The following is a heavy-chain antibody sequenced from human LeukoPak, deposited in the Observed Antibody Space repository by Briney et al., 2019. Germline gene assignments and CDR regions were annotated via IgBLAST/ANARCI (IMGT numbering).Heavy chain of an antibody. J-gene: IGHJ4*02. CDR3: AREGRYYDSSGYLFDY. CDR1: GFTFSSFS. CDR2: IWYDGSNK. Sequence: GSLRLSCAASGFTFSSFSMSWVRQAPGKGLEWVAVIWYDGSNKYYADPVKGRFTISRDNSKNTLYLQMNSLRAEDTAVYYCAREGRYYDSSGYLFDYWGQGTLVIVSS. V-gene: IGHV3-33*08. D-gene: IGHD3-22*01.